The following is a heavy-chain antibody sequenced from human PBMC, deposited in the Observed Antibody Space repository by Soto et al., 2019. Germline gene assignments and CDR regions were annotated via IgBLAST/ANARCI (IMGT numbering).Heavy chain of an antibody. V-gene: IGHV3-30*18. CDR1: GFTFSSYG. J-gene: IGHJ4*02. D-gene: IGHD3-22*01. CDR2: ISYDGSNK. CDR3: AKAYSSGYCYDYFDY. Sequence: QVQLVESGGGVVQPGRSLRLSCAASGFTFSSYGMHWVRQAPGKGLEWVAVISYDGSNKYYADSVKGRFTISRDNSKNTLYLKMNSLSADETDVYYCAKAYSSGYCYDYFDYWGQGSLVTVSS.